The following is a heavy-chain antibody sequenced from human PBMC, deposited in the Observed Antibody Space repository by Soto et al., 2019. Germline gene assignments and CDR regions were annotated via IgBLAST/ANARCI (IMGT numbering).Heavy chain of an antibody. CDR1: GYTFTSYG. J-gene: IGHJ4*02. V-gene: IGHV1-18*01. CDR2: ISAYNGNT. CDR3: ARVTFLWFGELFPDTIDY. Sequence: QVQLVQSGAEVKKPGASVKVSRKASGYTFTSYGISWVRQAPGQGLEWMGWISAYNGNTNYAQKLQGRVTMTTDTSTSTAYMELRSLRSDDTAVYYCARVTFLWFGELFPDTIDYWGQGTLVTVSS. D-gene: IGHD3-10*01.